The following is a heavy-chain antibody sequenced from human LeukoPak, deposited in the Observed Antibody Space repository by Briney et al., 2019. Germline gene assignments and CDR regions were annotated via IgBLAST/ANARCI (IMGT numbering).Heavy chain of an antibody. CDR3: ARDSNSSGWSHYYYYGMDV. CDR1: GFTVSSNY. D-gene: IGHD6-19*01. J-gene: IGHJ6*02. Sequence: GGSLRLSCAASGFTVSSNYMSWVRQAPGKGLEWVSVIYGGGSTYYADSVKGRFAISRDNSKNTLYLQMNSLRAEDTAVYYCARDSNSSGWSHYYYYGMDVWGQGTTVTVSS. CDR2: IYGGGST. V-gene: IGHV3-66*01.